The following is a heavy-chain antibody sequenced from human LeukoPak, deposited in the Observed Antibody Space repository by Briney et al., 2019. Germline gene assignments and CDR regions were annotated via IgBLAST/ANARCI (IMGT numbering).Heavy chain of an antibody. J-gene: IGHJ4*02. CDR2: IYYSGST. Sequence: SETLSLTCTVSGGSISSYYWGWIRQPPGKGLEWIGSIYYSGSTYYNPSLKSRVTISVDTSKNQSSLKLSSVTAADTAVYYCARGPVDSSSLDYWGQGTLVTVSS. CDR3: ARGPVDSSSLDY. CDR1: GGSISSYY. D-gene: IGHD6-13*01. V-gene: IGHV4-39*01.